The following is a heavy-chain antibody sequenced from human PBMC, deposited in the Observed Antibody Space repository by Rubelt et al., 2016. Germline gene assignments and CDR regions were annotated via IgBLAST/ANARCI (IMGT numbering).Heavy chain of an antibody. Sequence: GLEWVSTISESGGGTYYADSVKGRFTISRDNSKNTLYLRMNSLRAEDTAVYYCAKDLTAYCVGGSCRFDYWGQGTLVTVSS. CDR3: AKDLTAYCVGGSCRFDY. D-gene: IGHD2-15*01. CDR2: ISESGGGT. J-gene: IGHJ4*02. V-gene: IGHV3-23*01.